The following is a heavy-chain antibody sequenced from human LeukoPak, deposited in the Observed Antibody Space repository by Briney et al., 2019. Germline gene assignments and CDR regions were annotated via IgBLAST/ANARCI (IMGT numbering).Heavy chain of an antibody. CDR2: IYYSGST. J-gene: IGHJ3*02. Sequence: ASETLSLTCTVSGGSISSDDYYWSWIRQPPGKGLEWIGYIYYSGSTYYNPSLKSRVTISVDTSKNQFSLKLSSVTAVDTAVYYCARVGRIVGAAQDAFDIWGQGTMVTVSS. CDR3: ARVGRIVGAAQDAFDI. V-gene: IGHV4-30-4*08. D-gene: IGHD1-26*01. CDR1: GGSISSDDYY.